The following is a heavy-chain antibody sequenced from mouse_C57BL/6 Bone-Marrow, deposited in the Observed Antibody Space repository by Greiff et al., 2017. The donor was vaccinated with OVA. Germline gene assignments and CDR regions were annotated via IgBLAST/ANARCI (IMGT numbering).Heavy chain of an antibody. J-gene: IGHJ1*03. Sequence: EVKLVESGGGLVQPGGSMKLSCAASGFTFSDAWMDWVRQSPEKGLEWVAEIRNKANNHATYYAESVKGRFTISRDDSKSSVYLQMNSLRAEDTGIYYCTRPSYYGSRGWYFDVWGTGTTVTVSS. V-gene: IGHV6-6*01. D-gene: IGHD1-1*01. CDR3: TRPSYYGSRGWYFDV. CDR1: GFTFSDAW. CDR2: IRNKANNHAT.